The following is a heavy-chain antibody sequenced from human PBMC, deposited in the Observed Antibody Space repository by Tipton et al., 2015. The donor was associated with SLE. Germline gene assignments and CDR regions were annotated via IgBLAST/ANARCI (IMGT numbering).Heavy chain of an antibody. CDR3: AREMGLGGYAGGIDY. CDR1: GYTFTSYY. D-gene: IGHD3-16*01. Sequence: QLVQSGAEVKKPGASVKVSCKASGYTFTSYYMHWVRQAPGQGLEWMGIINPSGGSTSYAQKFQGRVTMTRDTSTSTVYMELSSLRSEDTAVYYCAREMGLGGYAGGIDYWGQGTLVTVSS. J-gene: IGHJ4*02. CDR2: INPSGGST. V-gene: IGHV1-46*01.